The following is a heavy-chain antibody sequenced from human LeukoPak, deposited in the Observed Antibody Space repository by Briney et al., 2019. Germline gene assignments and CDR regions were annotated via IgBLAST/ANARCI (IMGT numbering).Heavy chain of an antibody. CDR3: ARSPLYYYDSSGYYGY. Sequence: ASVKVSCKASGYTFTSYGISWVRQAPGQGLKWMGWISAYNGNTNYAQKLQGRVTMTTDTSTSTAYMELRSLRSDDTAVYYCARSPLYYYDSSGYYGYWGQGTLVTVSS. D-gene: IGHD3-22*01. V-gene: IGHV1-18*01. CDR2: ISAYNGNT. CDR1: GYTFTSYG. J-gene: IGHJ4*02.